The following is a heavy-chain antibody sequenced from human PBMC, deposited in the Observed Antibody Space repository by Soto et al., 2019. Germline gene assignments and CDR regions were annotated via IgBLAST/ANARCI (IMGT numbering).Heavy chain of an antibody. J-gene: IGHJ4*02. CDR1: GFTFSSYW. CDR3: GPGSSGRGGFDY. D-gene: IGHD6-19*01. V-gene: IGHV3-7*02. Sequence: EVQLVESGGGLVQPGGSLRLSCAASGFTFSSYWMSWVRQAPGKGLEWVANMKQDGSEKYYVDSVKGRFTISRDNDKNSLYLQMNSLRAEDTAVYYCGPGSSGRGGFDYWGQGTLVTVSS. CDR2: MKQDGSEK.